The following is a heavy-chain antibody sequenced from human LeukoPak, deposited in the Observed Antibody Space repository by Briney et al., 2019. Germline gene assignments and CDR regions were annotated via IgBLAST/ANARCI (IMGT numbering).Heavy chain of an antibody. D-gene: IGHD4-17*01. CDR1: GFTFSSSG. V-gene: IGHV3-30*18. J-gene: IGHJ4*02. Sequence: GGSLRLSCTASGFTFSSSGMHWVRQAPGKGLEWVALISYNERNKVYSDSVKGRFTIARDNSKNTLYLQMDSLRLDDTAVYFCAKDLGAYGDYDPPGYWGQGTLITVSS. CDR3: AKDLGAYGDYDPPGY. CDR2: ISYNERNK.